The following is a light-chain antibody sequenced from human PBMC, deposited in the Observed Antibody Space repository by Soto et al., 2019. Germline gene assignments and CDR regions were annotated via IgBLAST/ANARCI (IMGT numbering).Light chain of an antibody. CDR1: QNISRW. J-gene: IGKJ1*01. CDR2: DAS. Sequence: DIQMTQSPSTLSASVGDRVTITCRASQNISRWLAWYQQKPGKAPNLLICDASTLDSGVPSRFSGSGSGTEFTLTISSLQPDDFATYYFQQYNDYWGTFGEGTKVDIK. CDR3: QQYNDYWGT. V-gene: IGKV1-5*01.